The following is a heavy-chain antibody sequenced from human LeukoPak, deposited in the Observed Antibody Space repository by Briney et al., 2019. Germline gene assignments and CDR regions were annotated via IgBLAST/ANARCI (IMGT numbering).Heavy chain of an antibody. D-gene: IGHD3-22*01. CDR3: ASLYYDSSGYYHSSSLFDAFDI. J-gene: IGHJ3*02. CDR2: IYYSGST. V-gene: IGHV4-39*01. CDR1: GGSISSSSYY. Sequence: PSETLSLTCTVSGGSISSSSYYWGWIRQPPGKGLEWIGSIYYSGSTYYNPSLKSRVTISVDTSKNQFSLKLSSVTAADTAVYYCASLYYDSSGYYHSSSLFDAFDIWGQGTMVTVSS.